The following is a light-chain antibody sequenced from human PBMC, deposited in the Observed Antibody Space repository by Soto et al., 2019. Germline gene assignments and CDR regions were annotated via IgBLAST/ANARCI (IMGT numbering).Light chain of an antibody. CDR2: GAS. CDR3: QQYGSSPRT. Sequence: EIVLTQSPGTLSLSPGERATLSCRASQSVSSSYLAWYQHKPGQAPRLLIYGASSRDTGIPDRFSGIGSGTDFTLTISRLEPEDFAVYYCQQYGSSPRTFGQGTKLEIK. CDR1: QSVSSSY. J-gene: IGKJ2*02. V-gene: IGKV3-20*01.